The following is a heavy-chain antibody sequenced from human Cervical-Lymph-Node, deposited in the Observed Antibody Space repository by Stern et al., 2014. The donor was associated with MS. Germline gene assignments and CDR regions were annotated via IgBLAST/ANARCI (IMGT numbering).Heavy chain of an antibody. D-gene: IGHD3-16*02. Sequence: QVQLQESGPRLVKPSETLSLTCSVSGDSMTSSSYYWGWIRQSPGMGLEWIGSFYFPGTTYFNTSVESRATLYVDTAKTQFPLSLNSVTATDTATYYCARHLRRGGAIDIWGQGTRVPVSS. CDR3: ARHLRRGGAIDI. J-gene: IGHJ3*02. CDR2: FYFPGTT. CDR1: GDSMTSSSYY. V-gene: IGHV4-39*01.